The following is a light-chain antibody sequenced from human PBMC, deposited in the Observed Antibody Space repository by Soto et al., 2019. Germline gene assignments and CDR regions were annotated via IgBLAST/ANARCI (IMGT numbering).Light chain of an antibody. J-gene: IGKJ1*01. CDR1: QSVSSN. CDR3: QQYGSSPWT. CDR2: DAS. Sequence: EMVMTQSPAPLSVSPGERATLSCRASQSVSSNLAWYQQKPGQAPRLLIYDASYRATGIPDRFSGSGSGTDFTHTISRLEPEDFAVYYCQQYGSSPWTFGQGTKVDIK. V-gene: IGKV3-20*01.